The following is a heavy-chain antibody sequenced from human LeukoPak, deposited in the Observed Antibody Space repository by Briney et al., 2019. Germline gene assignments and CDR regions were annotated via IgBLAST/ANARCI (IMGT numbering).Heavy chain of an antibody. D-gene: IGHD2-2*03. CDR2: IKQDGSEK. Sequence: GGSLRLPCAASGFTFSSYWMTWVRQAPGKGLEWVANIKQDGSEKYYVDSVKGRFTIPRDNAKSSLYLQMNSLRAEDTAVYYCARDGFCSSTTCYVPDYYNMDVWGQGTTVTVSS. CDR3: ARDGFCSSTTCYVPDYYNMDV. CDR1: GFTFSSYW. J-gene: IGHJ6*02. V-gene: IGHV3-7*01.